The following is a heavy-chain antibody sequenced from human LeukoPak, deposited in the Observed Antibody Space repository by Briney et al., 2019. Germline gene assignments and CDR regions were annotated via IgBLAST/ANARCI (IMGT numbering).Heavy chain of an antibody. V-gene: IGHV3-23*01. CDR1: GFSFSSYA. CDR2: VSGSGGST. Sequence: GGSLRLSCAASGFSFSSYAMSWVRQAPGKRLEWVSTVSGSGGSTYYADSVKGRFTISRDNSKNTLYLQMNSLRAEDTAVYYCAKDNRGDNWNDLAIDYWGQGTLVTVSS. CDR3: AKDNRGDNWNDLAIDY. J-gene: IGHJ4*02. D-gene: IGHD1-20*01.